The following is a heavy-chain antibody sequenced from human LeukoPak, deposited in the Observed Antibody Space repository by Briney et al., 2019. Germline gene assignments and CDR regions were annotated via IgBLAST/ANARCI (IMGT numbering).Heavy chain of an antibody. CDR3: ARLGYSSGYIDY. D-gene: IGHD6-19*01. V-gene: IGHV4-59*01. CDR1: GGSITSYY. Sequence: SETLSLTCTVSGGSITSYYGSWLWQPPGKGLEWIGYIYYSGSTNYNPSLKSRVTISVDTSKNQFSLKLTSVTAADTAVYYCARLGYSSGYIDYWGQGTLVTVSS. J-gene: IGHJ4*02. CDR2: IYYSGST.